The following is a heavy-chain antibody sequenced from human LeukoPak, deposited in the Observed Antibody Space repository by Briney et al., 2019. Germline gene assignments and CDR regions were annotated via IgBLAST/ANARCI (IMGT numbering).Heavy chain of an antibody. V-gene: IGHV3-74*01. CDR1: GNYW. CDR2: INSDGSWT. J-gene: IGHJ4*02. CDR3: VSFYETY. D-gene: IGHD2/OR15-2a*01. Sequence: GGSLRLSCAASGNYWMHWVRQAPGKGLVWVSHINSDGSWTSYADSVKGRFTISKDNAKNTVYLQMNSLRAEDTAVYYCVSFYETYWGRGTLVTVSS.